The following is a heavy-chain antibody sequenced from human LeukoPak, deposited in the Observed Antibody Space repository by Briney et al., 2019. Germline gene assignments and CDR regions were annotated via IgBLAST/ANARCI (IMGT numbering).Heavy chain of an antibody. CDR1: GFTFSSYA. J-gene: IGHJ4*02. Sequence: PEGSLRLSCAASGFTFSSYAMSWVRQAPGKGLEWVSAISGSGGSTYYADSVKGRFTISRDNSKNTLYLQMNSLRAEDTAVYYCAKGQRIVVVTGFKEWGQGTLVTVSS. CDR2: ISGSGGST. D-gene: IGHD2-21*02. V-gene: IGHV3-23*01. CDR3: AKGQRIVVVTGFKE.